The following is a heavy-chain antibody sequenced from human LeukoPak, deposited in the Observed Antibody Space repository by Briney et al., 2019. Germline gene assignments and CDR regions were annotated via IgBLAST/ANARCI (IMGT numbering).Heavy chain of an antibody. D-gene: IGHD3-10*01. V-gene: IGHV1-58*02. CDR3: ARAGWGGSSYYYYGMDV. CDR1: GFTFTSSA. CDR2: IVVGSGNT. Sequence: SVKVSCKASGFTFTSSAMQWVRQARGQRLEWIGWIVVGSGNTNYAQKFQERVTITRDMSTSTAYMELSRLRSDDTAVYYCARAGWGGSSYYYYGMDVWGQGTTVTVSS. J-gene: IGHJ6*02.